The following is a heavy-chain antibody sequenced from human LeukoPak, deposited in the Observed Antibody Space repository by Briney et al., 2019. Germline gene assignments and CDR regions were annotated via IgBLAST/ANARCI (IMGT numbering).Heavy chain of an antibody. Sequence: GGSLRLSCAASGFTFSSYSMNWVRQAPGKGLEWVSSISSSSYIYYADSVKGRFTISRDNAKNSLYLQMNSLRAEDTAMYYCARGAYCSSTSCYFTWGQGTLVTVSS. CDR3: ARGAYCSSTSCYFT. CDR1: GFTFSSYS. V-gene: IGHV3-21*04. D-gene: IGHD2-2*01. J-gene: IGHJ5*02. CDR2: ISSSSYI.